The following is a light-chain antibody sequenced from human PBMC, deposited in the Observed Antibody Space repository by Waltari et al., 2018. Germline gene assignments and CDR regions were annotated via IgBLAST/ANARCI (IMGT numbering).Light chain of an antibody. CDR3: QQSYSNVYN. Sequence: IRLTLPPPSLPLSVADTLSLACRASPFVIGYLDLYQQKPGSAPKLLLFAASSLQNGVPSRFSGSGSGTDYTLIIFSLQPEDIATYYCQQSYSNVYNFGEGTKVEI. CDR2: AAS. J-gene: IGKJ2*01. V-gene: IGKV1-39*01. CDR1: PFVIGY.